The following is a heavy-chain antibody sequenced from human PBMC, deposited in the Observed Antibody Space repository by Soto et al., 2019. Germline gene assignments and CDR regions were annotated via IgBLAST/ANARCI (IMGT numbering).Heavy chain of an antibody. V-gene: IGHV1-2*02. D-gene: IGHD1-7*01. Sequence: ASVKVSCKASGYTFSGFYMHWVRQAPGQGLEWMGWINPNSGGTKSAEKFQGRVTMTRDTSISTAYMDSLRAEDTAVYYCAKDRNYPRDQFHYWGQGTLVTVSS. CDR2: INPNSGGT. J-gene: IGHJ4*02. CDR1: GYTFSGFY. CDR3: AKDRNYPRDQFHY.